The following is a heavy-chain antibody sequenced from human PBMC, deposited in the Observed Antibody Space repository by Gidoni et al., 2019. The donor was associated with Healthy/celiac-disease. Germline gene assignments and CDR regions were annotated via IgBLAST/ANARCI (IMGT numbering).Heavy chain of an antibody. D-gene: IGHD3-10*01. V-gene: IGHV3-74*01. CDR3: ARGGVGYYGSGDLYGMDV. CDR1: GFTFSSYW. CDR2: INSDGSST. J-gene: IGHJ6*02. Sequence: EVQLVESGGGLVQPGGSLRLSCAASGFTFSSYWMHWVRQAPGKGLVWVSRINSDGSSTSYADSVKGRFTISRDNAKSTLYLQMNSLRAEDTAVYYCARGGVGYYGSGDLYGMDVWGQGTTVTVSS.